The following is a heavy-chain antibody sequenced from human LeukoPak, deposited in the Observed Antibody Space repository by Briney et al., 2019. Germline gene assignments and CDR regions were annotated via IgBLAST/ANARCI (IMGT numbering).Heavy chain of an antibody. J-gene: IGHJ4*02. V-gene: IGHV4-31*03. CDR3: ASITPRGESSGLDY. CDR1: GGSISSGGYY. CDR2: IYYSGST. Sequence: SETLSLTCTVSGGSISSGGYYWSWIRQHPGKGLEWIGYIYYSGSTYYNPSLKSRVTISVDTSKNQFSLKLSSVTAADTAVYYCASITPRGESSGLDYWGQGTLVTVSS. D-gene: IGHD3-16*01.